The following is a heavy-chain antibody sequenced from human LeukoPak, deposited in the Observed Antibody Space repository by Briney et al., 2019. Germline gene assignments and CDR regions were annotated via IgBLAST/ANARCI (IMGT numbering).Heavy chain of an antibody. Sequence: GGSLRLSCAASGFTFSSYAMSWVRQAPGMGLEWVSAISGSGGSTYYADSVKGRFTISRDNSKNTLYLQMNSLRAEDTAVYYCAKFYYGDRKNADYWGQGTLVTVSS. D-gene: IGHD4-17*01. J-gene: IGHJ4*02. CDR3: AKFYYGDRKNADY. CDR2: ISGSGGST. CDR1: GFTFSSYA. V-gene: IGHV3-23*01.